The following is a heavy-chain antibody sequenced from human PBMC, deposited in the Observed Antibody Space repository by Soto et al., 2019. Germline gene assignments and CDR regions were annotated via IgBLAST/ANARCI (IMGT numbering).Heavy chain of an antibody. CDR3: ASEDDEFWSGYGLDGMDV. CDR2: IIPIFGTA. J-gene: IGHJ6*02. Sequence: SVKVSCKASGGTFSSYSVSWVRQAPGQGLEWMGGIIPIFGTANYAQKFQGRVTITADKSTSTAYMELSSLRSEDTAVYYCASEDDEFWSGYGLDGMDVWGQGTKGTGSS. D-gene: IGHD3-3*01. CDR1: GGTFSSYS. V-gene: IGHV1-69*06.